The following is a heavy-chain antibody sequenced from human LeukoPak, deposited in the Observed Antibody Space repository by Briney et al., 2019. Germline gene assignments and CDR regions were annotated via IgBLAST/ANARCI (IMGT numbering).Heavy chain of an antibody. CDR2: IYPGDSVT. CDR1: GYTFTSYW. V-gene: IGHV5-51*01. J-gene: IGHJ4*02. Sequence: RVSCKASGYTFTSYWIGWVRQMPGKGLEWMGIIYPGDSVTRYSPSFQGQVTISADKSISTAYLQWSSLKASDTAMYYCARQAGATTPDYWGQGTLVTVSS. CDR3: ARQAGATTPDY. D-gene: IGHD1-26*01.